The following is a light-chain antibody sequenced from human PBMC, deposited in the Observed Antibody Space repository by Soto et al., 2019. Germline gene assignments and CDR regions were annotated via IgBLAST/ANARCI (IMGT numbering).Light chain of an antibody. J-gene: IGLJ1*01. CDR2: DDY. CDR1: NIGDKS. V-gene: IGLV3-21*02. Sequence: SYDLTQPPSVSVAPGQTATITFGGDNIGDKSVHWYQQKPGQAPVLVVYDDYDRPSGIPERFSGSNSGNTATLTIRRVEAGDEADYYCQVWDSSSDHYVFGTGTKVTVL. CDR3: QVWDSSSDHYV.